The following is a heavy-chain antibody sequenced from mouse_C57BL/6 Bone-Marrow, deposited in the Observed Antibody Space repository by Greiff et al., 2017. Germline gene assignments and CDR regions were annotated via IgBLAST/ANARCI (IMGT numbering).Heavy chain of an antibody. V-gene: IGHV1-26*01. D-gene: IGHD2-4*01. Sequence: EVQLQQSGPELVKPGASVKISCKASGYTFTDYYMNWVKQSHGKSLEWIGDINPNNGGTSYNQKFKGKATLTVDKSSSTAYMELRSLTSEDSAVYYCARRDDYDDWFAYWGQGTLVTVSA. J-gene: IGHJ3*01. CDR3: ARRDDYDDWFAY. CDR1: GYTFTDYY. CDR2: INPNNGGT.